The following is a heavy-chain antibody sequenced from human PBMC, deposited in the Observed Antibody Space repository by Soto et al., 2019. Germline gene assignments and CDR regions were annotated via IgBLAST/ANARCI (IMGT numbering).Heavy chain of an antibody. CDR1: GDTFSSYT. D-gene: IGHD3-9*01. J-gene: IGHJ4*02. Sequence: QVQLVQSGAEVKKPGSSVKVSCKASGDTFSSYTISWVRQAPGQGLEWMGRIIPILGIANYAQKFQGRVTITADKSTSTAYMELSSLRSEDTAVYYCARGLRYFDWLAEDYWGQGTLVTVSS. CDR2: IIPILGIA. V-gene: IGHV1-69*02. CDR3: ARGLRYFDWLAEDY.